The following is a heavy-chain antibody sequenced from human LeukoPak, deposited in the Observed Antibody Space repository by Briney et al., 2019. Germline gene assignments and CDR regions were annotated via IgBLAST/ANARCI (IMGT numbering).Heavy chain of an antibody. V-gene: IGHV4-31*03. CDR3: ARERYYYGSGSYFDY. D-gene: IGHD3-10*01. CDR1: GGSISSGGYY. CDR2: IYYSGST. J-gene: IGHJ4*02. Sequence: PSETLSLTCTVSGGSISSGGYYWSWIRQHPGKGLEWIGYIYYSGSTYYNPSLKRRVTISVDTSKNQFSLKLSSVTAADTAVYYCARERYYYGSGSYFDYWGQGTLVTVSS.